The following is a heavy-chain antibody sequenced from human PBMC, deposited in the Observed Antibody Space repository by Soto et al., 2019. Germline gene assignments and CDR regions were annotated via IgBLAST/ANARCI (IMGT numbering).Heavy chain of an antibody. CDR2: ISGSGGST. Sequence: GGSLRLSCAASGFTFSSYAMSWVRQAPGKGLEWVSAISGSGGSTYYGDSMKGRFTISRDNAKNSLYLEMNSLRAEDTAVYYCARESEDLTSNFDYWGQGTLVTVSS. CDR3: ARESEDLTSNFDY. V-gene: IGHV3-23*01. J-gene: IGHJ4*02. CDR1: GFTFSSYA.